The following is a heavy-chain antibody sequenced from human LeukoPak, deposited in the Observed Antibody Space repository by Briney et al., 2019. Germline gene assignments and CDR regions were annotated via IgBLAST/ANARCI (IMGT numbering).Heavy chain of an antibody. J-gene: IGHJ4*02. CDR2: ISSSSSYI. V-gene: IGHV3-21*01. CDR3: ARGRNSGSYRGYFDY. Sequence: GGSLRLSCAASGFTFSSYSMNWVRQAPGKGLEWVSSISSSSSYIYYADSVKGRFTISRDNANNSLYLQMNSLRAEDTAVYYCARGRNSGSYRGYFDYWGQGTLVTVSS. D-gene: IGHD1-26*01. CDR1: GFTFSSYS.